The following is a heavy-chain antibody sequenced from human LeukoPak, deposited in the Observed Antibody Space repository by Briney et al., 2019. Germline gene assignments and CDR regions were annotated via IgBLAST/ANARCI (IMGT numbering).Heavy chain of an antibody. V-gene: IGHV3-23*01. CDR3: AKVRYCSSTSCYPFDY. J-gene: IGHJ4*02. D-gene: IGHD2-2*01. CDR1: GFTFSSYA. Sequence: GGSLRLSCAASGFTFSSYAMSWVRQAPGKGLEWVSAISGSGGSTYYADSVKGRFTISRDDSKNTLYLQMNSLRAEDTAVYYCAKVRYCSSTSCYPFDYWGQGTLVTVSS. CDR2: ISGSGGST.